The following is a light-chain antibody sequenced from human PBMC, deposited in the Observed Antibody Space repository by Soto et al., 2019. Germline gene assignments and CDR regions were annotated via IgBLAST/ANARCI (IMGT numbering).Light chain of an antibody. Sequence: NFMLTQPHSVSGSPGKTVTISCIRISGSIASNYVQWYQQRPGSSPTTVIYEDNQRPSGVPDRFSGSIDSSSNSASLTISGLETEDEADYYCQSYDSSNQVFGGGTKLTVL. CDR3: QSYDSSNQV. V-gene: IGLV6-57*01. CDR1: SGSIASNY. J-gene: IGLJ3*02. CDR2: EDN.